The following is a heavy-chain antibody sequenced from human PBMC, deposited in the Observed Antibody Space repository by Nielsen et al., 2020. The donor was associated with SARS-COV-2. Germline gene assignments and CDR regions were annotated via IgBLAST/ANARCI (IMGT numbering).Heavy chain of an antibody. CDR1: GYTFSNYG. D-gene: IGHD5-12*01. V-gene: IGHV1-69*04. CDR2: IIPVLEIT. J-gene: IGHJ4*02. Sequence: SVKVSCKASGYTFSNYGITWVRQAPGQGLDWVGRIIPVLEITQYAQKFQGRVTIIADKSTNTAYMEVSSLRSEDTAVYYCARATVNTGYEIIDYWGQGTLVTVSS. CDR3: ARATVNTGYEIIDY.